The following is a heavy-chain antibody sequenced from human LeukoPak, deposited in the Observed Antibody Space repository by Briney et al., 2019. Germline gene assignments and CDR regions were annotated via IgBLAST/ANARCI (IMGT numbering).Heavy chain of an antibody. D-gene: IGHD2-21*01. CDR1: GFTFSSYA. CDR2: ISSNGGST. CDR3: ASQFWWAAVVGPALDC. J-gene: IGHJ4*02. V-gene: IGHV3-64*04. Sequence: GGSLRLSCSASGFTFSSYAMHWVRQAPGKGLEYVSAISSNGGSTYYADSVKGRFTISRDNAKNSLYLQMSSLRAEDTAVYYCASQFWWAAVVGPALDCWGQGSLVAVSS.